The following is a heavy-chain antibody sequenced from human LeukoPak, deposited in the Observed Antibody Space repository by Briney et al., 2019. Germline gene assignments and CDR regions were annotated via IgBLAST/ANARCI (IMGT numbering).Heavy chain of an antibody. V-gene: IGHV1-18*04. CDR3: ARDRYCSGGSCYFTRRGWFDP. J-gene: IGHJ5*02. Sequence: ASVKVSCKASGYTFTGYYMHWVRQAPGQGLEWMGWISAYNGNTNYAQKLQGRVTMTTDTSTSTAYMELRSLRSDDTAVYYCARDRYCSGGSCYFTRRGWFDPWGQGTLVTVSS. D-gene: IGHD2-15*01. CDR2: ISAYNGNT. CDR1: GYTFTGYY.